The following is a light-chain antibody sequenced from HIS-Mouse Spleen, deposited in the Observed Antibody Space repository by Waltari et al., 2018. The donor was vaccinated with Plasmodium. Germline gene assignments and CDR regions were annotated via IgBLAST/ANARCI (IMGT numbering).Light chain of an antibody. CDR1: ALPNNY. CDR2: EDS. V-gene: IGLV3-10*01. Sequence: SYELTQPPSVSVSPGQTARITCSGDALPNNYDYWYQKQSGQAPVLVIYEDSKRPSGIPERFSGSSSGTMATLTISGAQVEDEADYYCYSTDSSGNHRVFGGGTKLTVL. CDR3: YSTDSSGNHRV. J-gene: IGLJ3*02.